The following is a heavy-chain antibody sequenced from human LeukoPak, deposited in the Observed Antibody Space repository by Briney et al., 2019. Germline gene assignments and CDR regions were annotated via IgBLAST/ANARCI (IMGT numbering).Heavy chain of an antibody. J-gene: IGHJ3*02. CDR2: INHSGST. CDR3: ARGLPRTYYYDSSGCDAFDI. Sequence: ASETLSLTCAIYGGSFSGYYWSWIRQPPGKGLEWIGEINHSGSTNYNPSLKSRVTTSVDTSKNQFSLKLSSVTAADTAVYYCARGLPRTYYYDSSGCDAFDIWGQGTMVTVSS. D-gene: IGHD3-22*01. V-gene: IGHV4-34*01. CDR1: GGSFSGYY.